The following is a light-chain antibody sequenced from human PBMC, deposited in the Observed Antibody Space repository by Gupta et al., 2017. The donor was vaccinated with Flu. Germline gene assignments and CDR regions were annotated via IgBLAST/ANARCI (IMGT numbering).Light chain of an antibody. J-gene: IGLJ1*01. Sequence: SSLTSPAFLVGVSGPSNPLPLPGTSSDVGGYDYVSWYQQHPGKAPKLMIYEVSKRPSGVSDRFSGSKSDNTASLTISGLQAEDEADYYCSSHTSTSTYVFGTGTKVTAL. CDR1: SSDVGGYDY. CDR2: EVS. CDR3: SSHTSTSTYV. V-gene: IGLV2-14*01.